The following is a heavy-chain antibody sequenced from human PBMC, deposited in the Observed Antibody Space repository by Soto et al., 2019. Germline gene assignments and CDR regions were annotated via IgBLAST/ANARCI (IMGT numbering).Heavy chain of an antibody. CDR3: ARAVAVPADLAY. Sequence: ASAKVSCKASGYTFTGYAMHWVRQAPGQRLEWMGWINAGNGNTKYSQKFQGRVTITRDTSASTAYMELSSLRSEDTAVYYCARAVAVPADLAYWGQGTLVTVSS. V-gene: IGHV1-3*01. J-gene: IGHJ4*02. CDR2: INAGNGNT. CDR1: GYTFTGYA. D-gene: IGHD6-19*01.